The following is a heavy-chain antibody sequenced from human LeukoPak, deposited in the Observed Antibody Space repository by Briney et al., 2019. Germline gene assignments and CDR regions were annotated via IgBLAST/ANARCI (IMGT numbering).Heavy chain of an antibody. Sequence: SETLSLTCTVSGASISSDYWSWIRQPPGKGLEWIGEINHSGSTNYNPSLKSRVTISVDTSKNQFSLKLSSVTAADTAVYYCARGPAGGGSAYCGGGCYSPRRYFDLWGRGTLVTVSS. CDR1: GASISSDY. V-gene: IGHV4-34*01. D-gene: IGHD2-21*02. CDR3: ARGPAGGGSAYCGGGCYSPRRYFDL. J-gene: IGHJ2*01. CDR2: INHSGST.